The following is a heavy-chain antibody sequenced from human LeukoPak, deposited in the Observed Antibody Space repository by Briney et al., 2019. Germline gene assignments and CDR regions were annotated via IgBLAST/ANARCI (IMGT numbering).Heavy chain of an antibody. Sequence: RGGCLRLSRAASGFPLSSQAMSWVSHAPGRGREWVSAISGGGISTYYADSVKGRLTISRDNSKNTLYLQMNSPRAEDTAVYYCAKEVVLTLGYFDYWGQGKLVTVSS. D-gene: IGHD4/OR15-4a*01. V-gene: IGHV3-23*01. CDR2: ISGGGIST. CDR1: GFPLSSQA. J-gene: IGHJ4*02. CDR3: AKEVVLTLGYFDY.